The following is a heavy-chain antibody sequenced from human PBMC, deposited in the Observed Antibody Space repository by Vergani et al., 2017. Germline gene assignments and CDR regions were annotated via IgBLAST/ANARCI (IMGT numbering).Heavy chain of an antibody. V-gene: IGHV4-59*11. J-gene: IGHJ4*02. CDR3: AKDLTGSGSYYMGDYFDY. Sequence: QVQLQESGPGLVKSSETLSLTCSVSFDSIRNLYCNWIRQPPGKGLEWIGSIHYSENTNYNPSLKTRVTISVDTSKNQFSLTLTSVTAADTAVYYCAKDLTGSGSYYMGDYFDYWGQGTLVTVSS. CDR1: FDSIRNLY. D-gene: IGHD3-10*01. CDR2: IHYSENT.